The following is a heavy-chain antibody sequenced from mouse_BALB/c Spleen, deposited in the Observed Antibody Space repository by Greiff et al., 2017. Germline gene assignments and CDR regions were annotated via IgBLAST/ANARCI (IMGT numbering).Heavy chain of an antibody. CDR1: GYTFTSYW. Sequence: VQLQQSGAELAKPGASVKMSCKASGYTFTSYWMHWVKQRPGQGLEWIGYINPSTGYTEYNQKFKDKATLTADKSSSTAYMQLSSLTSEDSAVYYCARGPYYRSFDYWGQGTTLTVSS. J-gene: IGHJ2*01. D-gene: IGHD2-14*01. V-gene: IGHV1-7*01. CDR2: INPSTGYT. CDR3: ARGPYYRSFDY.